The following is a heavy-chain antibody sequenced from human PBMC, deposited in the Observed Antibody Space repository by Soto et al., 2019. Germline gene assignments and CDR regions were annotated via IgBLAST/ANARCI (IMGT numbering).Heavy chain of an antibody. CDR3: ARNESSNIYGMDV. J-gene: IGHJ6*02. D-gene: IGHD6-6*01. CDR1: GFTFSSYS. Sequence: PGGSLRLSCAASGFTFSSYSMTWVRQAPGKGLEWVSSISSSSFSINYADSVKCRFSISRDNAQNSLHLQMNNLRAEDTAVYYCARNESSNIYGMDVWGQGTTVTVSS. CDR2: ISSSSFSI. V-gene: IGHV3-21*01.